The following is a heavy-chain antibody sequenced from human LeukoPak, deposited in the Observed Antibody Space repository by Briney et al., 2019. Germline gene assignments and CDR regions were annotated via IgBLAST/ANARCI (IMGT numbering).Heavy chain of an antibody. V-gene: IGHV4-39*07. J-gene: IGHJ3*02. Sequence: PSETLSLTCTVSGGSISSSSYYWGWIRQPPGKGLEWIGSIYYSGSTYYNPSLKSRVTISLDTSKNQFSLKLSSVTAADTAVYYCARRGWRPYYDSSVSYPGLRAFDIWGQGTMVTVSS. CDR2: IYYSGST. D-gene: IGHD3-22*01. CDR1: GGSISSSSYY. CDR3: ARRGWRPYYDSSVSYPGLRAFDI.